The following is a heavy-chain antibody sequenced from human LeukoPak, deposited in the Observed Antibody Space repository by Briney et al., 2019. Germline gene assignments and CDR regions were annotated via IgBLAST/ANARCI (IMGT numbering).Heavy chain of an antibody. Sequence: SVKVSCKASGGTFSSYAISWVRQAPGQGLEWMGRIIPILGIANYAQKFQGRVTITADKSTSTAYMELSSLRSEDTAVYYCARSTEYYDFWSGYYHGYYMDVWGKGTTVTVSS. D-gene: IGHD3-3*01. J-gene: IGHJ6*03. V-gene: IGHV1-69*04. CDR1: GGTFSSYA. CDR3: ARSTEYYDFWSGYYHGYYMDV. CDR2: IIPILGIA.